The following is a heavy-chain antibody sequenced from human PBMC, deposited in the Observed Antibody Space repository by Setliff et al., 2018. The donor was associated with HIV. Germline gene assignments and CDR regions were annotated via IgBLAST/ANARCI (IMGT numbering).Heavy chain of an antibody. CDR1: GASITGHY. Sequence: PSETLSLTCTVSGASITGHYCNWIRQPPGKGPEWVGYIHSSGSTIYNPSLKSRITISLDTSKEQFSLELSSATAADTAVYYCATLDHSGGNFLAYWGQGSLVTVSS. CDR2: IHSSGST. D-gene: IGHD2-21*02. V-gene: IGHV4-4*09. J-gene: IGHJ4*02. CDR3: ATLDHSGGNFLAY.